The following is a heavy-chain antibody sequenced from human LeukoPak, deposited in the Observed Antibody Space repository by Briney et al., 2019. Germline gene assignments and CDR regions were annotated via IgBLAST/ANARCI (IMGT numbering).Heavy chain of an antibody. V-gene: IGHV4-61*02. Sequence: SETLSLTCTVSGGSISSGSYYWSWIRQPAGKGLEWIGRIYTNGSTNYNPSLKSRVTISVDTSKNQFSLKLSSVTAADTAVYYCARVAFYDYVWGSYRPFDYWGQGTLVTVSS. J-gene: IGHJ4*02. CDR3: ARVAFYDYVWGSYRPFDY. D-gene: IGHD3-16*02. CDR2: IYTNGST. CDR1: GGSISSGSYY.